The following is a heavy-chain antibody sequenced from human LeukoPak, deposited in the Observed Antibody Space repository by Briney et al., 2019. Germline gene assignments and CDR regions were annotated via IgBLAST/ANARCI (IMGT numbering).Heavy chain of an antibody. J-gene: IGHJ5*02. CDR3: ARGSNYDFWSDPDNWFDP. V-gene: IGHV1-2*02. CDR2: INPNSGGT. D-gene: IGHD3-3*01. Sequence: ASVKVSCKASGYTFTGYYMHWVRQAPGQGLEWMGWINPNSGGTNYAQKFQGRVTMTRDTSISTAYMELSRLRSDDTAVYYCARGSNYDFWSDPDNWFDPWGQGTLVTVSS. CDR1: GYTFTGYY.